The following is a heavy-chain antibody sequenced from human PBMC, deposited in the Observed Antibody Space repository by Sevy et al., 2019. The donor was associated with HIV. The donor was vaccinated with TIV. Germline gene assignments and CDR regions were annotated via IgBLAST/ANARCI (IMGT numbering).Heavy chain of an antibody. CDR2: IYHTGNT. Sequence: SETLSLTCAVSGDSISSGIYSWNWIRQPPGKGLEWIGYIYHTGNTYYNPSLRSRVTISIETSKNQFSLKLTSVTAADTAVYYCARDSGDYPYYFDHWGQGTLVTVSS. D-gene: IGHD4-17*01. J-gene: IGHJ4*02. V-gene: IGHV4-30-2*01. CDR3: ARDSGDYPYYFDH. CDR1: GDSISSGIYS.